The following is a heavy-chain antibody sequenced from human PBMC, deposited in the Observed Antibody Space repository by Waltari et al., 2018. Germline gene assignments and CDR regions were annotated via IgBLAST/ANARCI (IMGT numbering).Heavy chain of an antibody. Sequence: QVQLQQWGAGLLKPSETLSLTCAVYGGSFSGYYWSWIRQPPGKGLEWIGEINHSERTNYNPYLKRRVTISVDTSKNQFSLKLSSVTAANTAVYYCARAPDTSMVNWYCDLWGRGTLVTVSS. CDR2: INHSERT. CDR3: ARAPDTSMVNWYCDL. CDR1: GGSFSGYY. J-gene: IGHJ2*01. V-gene: IGHV4-34*01. D-gene: IGHD5-18*01.